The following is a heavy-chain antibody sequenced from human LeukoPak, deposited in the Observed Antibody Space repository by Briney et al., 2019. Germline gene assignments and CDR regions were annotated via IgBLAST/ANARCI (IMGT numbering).Heavy chain of an antibody. CDR1: GGSINSHY. V-gene: IGHV4-59*08. Sequence: SETLSLTCTVSGGSINSHYGSWIRQSPGKGLEWIGDIYYSGSTKYNPSFKSRVTISVDTPKNDLSLRLTSVLAADTATYYCVRRDNTGWNYFDCWGQGILVTVSS. CDR3: VRRDNTGWNYFDC. CDR2: IYYSGST. J-gene: IGHJ4*02. D-gene: IGHD6-19*01.